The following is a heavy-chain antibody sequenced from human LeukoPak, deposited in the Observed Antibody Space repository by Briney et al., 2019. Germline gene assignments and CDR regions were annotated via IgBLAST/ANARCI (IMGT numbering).Heavy chain of an antibody. V-gene: IGHV4-59*01. D-gene: IGHD6-13*01. J-gene: IGHJ6*03. CDR3: ARTAAAGTGYYYYYMDV. CDR2: IYYSGST. Sequence: PSETLSLTCTVSGGSISSYYWSWIRQPPGKGLEWIGYIYYSGSTNYNPSLKSRVTISVDTSKNQFSLKLSSVTAADTAVYYCARTAAAGTGYYYYYMDVWGKGTTVTVSS. CDR1: GGSISSYY.